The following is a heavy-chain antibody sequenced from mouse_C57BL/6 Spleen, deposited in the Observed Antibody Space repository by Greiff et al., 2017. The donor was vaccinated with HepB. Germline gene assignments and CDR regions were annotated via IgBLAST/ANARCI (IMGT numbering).Heavy chain of an antibody. J-gene: IGHJ3*01. V-gene: IGHV3-5*01. CDR3: ARDGGSSYGTWFAY. D-gene: IGHD1-1*01. CDR2: IYYSGTI. Sequence: EVKLMESGPGLVKPSQTVFLTCTVTGISITTGNYRWSWIRQFPGNKLEWIGYIYYSGTITYNPSLTSRTTITRDTPKNQFFLEMNSLTAEDTATYYCARDGGSSYGTWFAYWGQGTLVTVSA. CDR1: GISITTGNYR.